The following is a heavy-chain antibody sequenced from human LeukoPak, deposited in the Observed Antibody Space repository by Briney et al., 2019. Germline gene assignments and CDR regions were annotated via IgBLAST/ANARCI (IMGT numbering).Heavy chain of an antibody. Sequence: PSETLSLTCTVSGGSISSYYWSWIRQPPGKGQEWIGYIYYSGSTNYNPSLKSRVTISVDTSKNQFSLKLSSVTAADTAVYYCARDFGFWSGYYTGHGFDPWGQGTLVTVSS. D-gene: IGHD3-3*01. CDR3: ARDFGFWSGYYTGHGFDP. J-gene: IGHJ5*02. CDR1: GGSISSYY. CDR2: IYYSGST. V-gene: IGHV4-59*01.